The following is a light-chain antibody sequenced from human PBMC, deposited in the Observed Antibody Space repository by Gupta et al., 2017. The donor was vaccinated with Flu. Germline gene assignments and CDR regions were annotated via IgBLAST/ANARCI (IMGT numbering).Light chain of an antibody. J-gene: IGKJ2*01. V-gene: IGKV3-11*01. Sequence: ERATLSCRASQSVSSYLAWYQQKPGQAPRLLIYDASNRATGIPARFSGSGSGTDFTLTISSLEPEDFAVYYCQQRSNWPLSTFGQGTKLEIK. CDR1: QSVSSY. CDR3: QQRSNWPLST. CDR2: DAS.